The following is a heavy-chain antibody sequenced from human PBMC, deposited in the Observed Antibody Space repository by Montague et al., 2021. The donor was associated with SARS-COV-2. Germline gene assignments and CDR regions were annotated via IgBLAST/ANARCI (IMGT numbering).Heavy chain of an antibody. CDR1: GFTFDDYA. D-gene: IGHD4-17*01. J-gene: IGHJ3*02. CDR3: AKGSATVTTLDAFDI. Sequence: SLRLSCAASGFTFDDYAMHWVRQAPGKGLEWVCVINWDGGSTYYVDSVEGRLTISRDNSKKSLYLQMNSLRAEDTALYYCAKGSATVTTLDAFDIWGQGTMVTVSS. CDR2: INWDGGST. V-gene: IGHV3-43D*03.